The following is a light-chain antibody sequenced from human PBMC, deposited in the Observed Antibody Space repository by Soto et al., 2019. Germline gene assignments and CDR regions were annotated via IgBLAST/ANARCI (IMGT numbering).Light chain of an antibody. CDR1: QSVNSSF. V-gene: IGKV3-20*01. CDR2: GAS. J-gene: IGKJ5*01. Sequence: EIVLTQSPGTLSLSPGERATLSCGASQSVNSSFLAWYQQKPGQAPKLLIYGASSRATGIPDRFSGTGSETDFTLTISRLEPEDFAVYYCQQYDNSPITFGQGTRLEIK. CDR3: QQYDNSPIT.